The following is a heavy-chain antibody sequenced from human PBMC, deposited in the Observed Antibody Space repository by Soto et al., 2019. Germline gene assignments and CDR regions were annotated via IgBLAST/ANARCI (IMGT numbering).Heavy chain of an antibody. Sequence: GASVKVSCKASGYTFTSYAMHWVRQAPGQRLEWMGWINAGNGNTKYSQKFQGRVTITRDTSASTAYMELSSLRSEDTAVYYCARGLIGDFWSGYYTALDYWGQGTLVTVSS. J-gene: IGHJ4*02. D-gene: IGHD3-3*01. CDR2: INAGNGNT. CDR3: ARGLIGDFWSGYYTALDY. V-gene: IGHV1-3*01. CDR1: GYTFTSYA.